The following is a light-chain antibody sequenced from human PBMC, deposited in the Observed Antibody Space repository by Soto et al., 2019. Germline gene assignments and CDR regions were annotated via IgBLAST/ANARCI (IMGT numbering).Light chain of an antibody. Sequence: QLVLTQSPSASASLGASVKLTCTLSSAHSSYAIAWHQQQPEKGPRYLMKLDSDGSHTKGDAIPDRFSGSSSGAERYLTISSLQSEDEADYYCQTWGTGIHVVFGGGTKLTVL. CDR3: QTWGTGIHVV. J-gene: IGLJ2*01. CDR2: LDSDGSH. CDR1: SAHSSYA. V-gene: IGLV4-69*01.